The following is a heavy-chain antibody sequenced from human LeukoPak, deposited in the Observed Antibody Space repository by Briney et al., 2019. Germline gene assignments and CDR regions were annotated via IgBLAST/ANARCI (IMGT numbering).Heavy chain of an antibody. CDR1: GFTFSSYA. D-gene: IGHD6-13*01. CDR2: ISYDGSNK. Sequence: GRSLRLSCAASGFTFSSYAMHWVRQAPGKGLEWVAVISYDGSNKYYADSVKGRFTISRDNSKNTLYLQMNSLRAEDTAVYYCAKAAYSSSREAFDYWGQGTLVTVSS. CDR3: AKAAYSSSREAFDY. V-gene: IGHV3-30-3*01. J-gene: IGHJ4*02.